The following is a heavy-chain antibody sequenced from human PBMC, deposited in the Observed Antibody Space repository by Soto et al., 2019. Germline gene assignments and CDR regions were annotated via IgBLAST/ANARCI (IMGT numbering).Heavy chain of an antibody. CDR3: SRVSGINSSCYTKRIYV. J-gene: IGHJ6*02. CDR1: GISISCYN. V-gene: IGHV4-4*07. D-gene: IGHD3-22*01. Sequence: PPHTTSPTSTFCGISISCYNLGLARPPAGQGLEWVGRIYSDGTTNYSPSLKSRVTMSLDTSKNQFSLHLNSVTDADTAVYYCSRVSGINSSCYTKRIYVWGQGSTVTLS. CDR2: IYSDGTT.